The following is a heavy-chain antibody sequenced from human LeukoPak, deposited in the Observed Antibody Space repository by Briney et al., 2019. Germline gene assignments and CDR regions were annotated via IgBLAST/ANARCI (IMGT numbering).Heavy chain of an antibody. Sequence: PGGSLRLSCAASGFTFSSYGMRWVRQAPGKGLEWVAVIWYDGSNKYYADSVKGRFTNSRDNSKNTLYLQMNSLRAEDTAVYYCAKQMGTVDPYFDYWGQGTLVTVSS. CDR3: AKQMGTVDPYFDY. D-gene: IGHD1-14*01. CDR1: GFTFSSYG. CDR2: IWYDGSNK. V-gene: IGHV3-33*06. J-gene: IGHJ4*02.